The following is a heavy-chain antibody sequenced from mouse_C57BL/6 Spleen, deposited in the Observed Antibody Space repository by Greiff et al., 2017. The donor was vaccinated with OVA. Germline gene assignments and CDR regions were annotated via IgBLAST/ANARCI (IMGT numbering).Heavy chain of an antibody. CDR1: GYSITSGYY. CDR2: ISYDGSN. V-gene: IGHV3-6*01. D-gene: IGHD3-3*01. J-gene: IGHJ2*01. Sequence: EVKLMESGPGLVKPSQSLSLTCSVTGYSITSGYYWNWIRQFPGNKLEWMGYISYDGSNNYNPSLKNRISITRDTSKNQFFLKLNSVTTEDTATYYCARGDWHFDYWGQGTTLTVSS. CDR3: ARGDWHFDY.